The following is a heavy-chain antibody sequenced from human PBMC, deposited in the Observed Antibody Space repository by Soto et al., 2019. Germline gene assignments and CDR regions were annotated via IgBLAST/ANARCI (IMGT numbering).Heavy chain of an antibody. CDR1: GFTFSNFI. J-gene: IGHJ4*02. CDR2: ISGGGDIT. Sequence: GGSLSLSCAASGFTFSNFIMAWVRQAPGKGLECVATISGGGDITYYAVSVRGRFAISRDNSKDTMYQEMNRLRADDTTVYYGAKDGYGKGDYWGQGTMVTVSS. D-gene: IGHD1-1*01. V-gene: IGHV3-23*01. CDR3: AKDGYGKGDY.